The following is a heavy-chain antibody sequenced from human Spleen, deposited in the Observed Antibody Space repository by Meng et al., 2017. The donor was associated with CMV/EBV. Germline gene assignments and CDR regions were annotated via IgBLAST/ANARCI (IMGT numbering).Heavy chain of an antibody. J-gene: IGHJ4*02. CDR2: INHRGST. V-gene: IGHV4-34*01. D-gene: IGHD2/OR15-2a*01. Sequence: SETLSLTCAVYGGSFSGYGWSWIRQSPGKGLEWIGEINHRGSTNYNPSLKSRLTISVDTSKNQFSLNLNSVTATDTAMYYCARLNRNKTVWGQGTLVTVSS. CDR3: ARLNRNKTV. CDR1: GGSFSGYG.